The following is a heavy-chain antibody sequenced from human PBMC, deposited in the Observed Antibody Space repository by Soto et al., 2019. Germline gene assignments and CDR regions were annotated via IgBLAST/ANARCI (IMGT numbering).Heavy chain of an antibody. Sequence: PGGSLRLSCAASGFTFSSYAMSWVRQAPGKGLEWVSAISGSGGSTYYADSVKGRFTISRDNSKNTLYLQMNSLRAEDTAVYYCANPLPRSYSSGWTYFDYWGQGTLVTVSS. CDR3: ANPLPRSYSSGWTYFDY. J-gene: IGHJ4*02. CDR2: ISGSGGST. V-gene: IGHV3-23*01. D-gene: IGHD6-19*01. CDR1: GFTFSSYA.